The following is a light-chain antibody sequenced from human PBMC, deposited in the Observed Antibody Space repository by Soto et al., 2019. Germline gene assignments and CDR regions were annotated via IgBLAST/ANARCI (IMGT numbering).Light chain of an antibody. CDR2: TAS. Sequence: IVMTQSPSSFSSSTGDRVTITCRASQGISSHLAWYQVKPGKAPRLLIYTASYLASGIPSRFSGSGSGTDFSLIISYLHSEDSAGYYCQHYFSYPLPFGGGTKVEIK. CDR1: QGISSH. V-gene: IGKV1-8*01. CDR3: QHYFSYPLP. J-gene: IGKJ4*01.